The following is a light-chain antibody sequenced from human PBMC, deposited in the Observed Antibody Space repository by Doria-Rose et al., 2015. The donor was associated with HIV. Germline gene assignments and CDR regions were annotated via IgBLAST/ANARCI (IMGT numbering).Light chain of an antibody. CDR2: WSS. CDR3: QQYYDTPS. J-gene: IGKJ3*01. V-gene: IGKV4-1*01. Sequence: DIRVTQPPESLGMSLGERATLNCKSNQSLLYTSKNYLAWYQQKPGQPPKLLIYWSSTRQSGVPARFSGSVSGTDFTLTISSLEAEDVAVYYCQQYYDTPSFGPGTTVDIK. CDR1: QSLLYTSKNY.